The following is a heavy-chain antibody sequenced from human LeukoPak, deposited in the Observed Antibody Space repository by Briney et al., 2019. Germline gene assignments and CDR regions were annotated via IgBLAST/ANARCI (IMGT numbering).Heavy chain of an antibody. Sequence: GGSLRLSCAASGFTYSSFAMHWVRQAPGKGLEWLAVMSYDGSNDYYAGSLKGRLSMSRDNSRNTLSLQIKSLRPDDTAVYYCARDAGGAFYWYFDLWGRGTLVTVSS. CDR2: MSYDGSND. V-gene: IGHV3-30-3*01. D-gene: IGHD3-16*01. J-gene: IGHJ2*01. CDR1: GFTYSSFA. CDR3: ARDAGGAFYWYFDL.